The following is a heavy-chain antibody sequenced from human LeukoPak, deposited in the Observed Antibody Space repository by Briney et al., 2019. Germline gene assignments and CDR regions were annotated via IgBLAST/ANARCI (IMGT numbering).Heavy chain of an antibody. Sequence: PSETLSLTCAVSGGSFSANYWSWIRQPPGEGPEWIGEINHTGRTNYNPSLKSRVTISVDTSKNQFSLKLSSVTAADTAVYYCARGGFSSSSNWFDPWGQGTLVTVSS. V-gene: IGHV4-34*01. CDR1: GGSFSANY. D-gene: IGHD6-6*01. CDR3: ARGGFSSSSNWFDP. J-gene: IGHJ5*02. CDR2: INHTGRT.